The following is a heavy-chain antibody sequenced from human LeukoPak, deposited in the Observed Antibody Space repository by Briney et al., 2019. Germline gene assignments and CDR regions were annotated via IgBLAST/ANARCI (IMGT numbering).Heavy chain of an antibody. CDR3: ARGAYSSGWPFDY. V-gene: IGHV4-61*08. CDR1: GGSISSGGYY. D-gene: IGHD6-19*01. Sequence: PSQTLSLTCTVSGGSISSGGYYWSWIRQPPGKGLEWIGYIYYSGSTTYDPSLKSRVTISVDTSKNQFSLKLSSVTAADTAVYYCARGAYSSGWPFDYWGQGTLVTVSS. CDR2: IYYSGST. J-gene: IGHJ4*02.